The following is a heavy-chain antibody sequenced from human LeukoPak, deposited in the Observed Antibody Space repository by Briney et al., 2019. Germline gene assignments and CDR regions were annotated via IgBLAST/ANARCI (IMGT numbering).Heavy chain of an antibody. CDR2: IKQDGSDK. CDR3: ARYGGDSSGYYYGYFDY. Sequence: GGSLRLSCAASGCTFSSYWRSWVRQAPGKGLEWVANIKQDGSDKYYVDSVKGRFTISRDNAKNSLYLQMNSLRAEDTAVYYCARYGGDSSGYYYGYFDYWGQGTLVTVSS. J-gene: IGHJ4*02. D-gene: IGHD3-22*01. V-gene: IGHV3-7*01. CDR1: GCTFSSYW.